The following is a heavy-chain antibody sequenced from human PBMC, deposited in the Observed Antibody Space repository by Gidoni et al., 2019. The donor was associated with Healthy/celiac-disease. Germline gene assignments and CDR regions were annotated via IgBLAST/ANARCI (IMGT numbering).Heavy chain of an antibody. CDR2: FSSSSSTI. J-gene: IGHJ4*02. D-gene: IGHD2-15*01. CDR3: ARDAPPAGYCSGGSCYSPLDY. V-gene: IGHV3-48*02. Sequence: GFPFSSYSMNWVRQAPGKGLEWVSYFSSSSSTIYYADSVKGRFTISRDNAKNSLYLQMNSLRDEDTAVYYCARDAPPAGYCSGGSCYSPLDYWGQGTLVTVSS. CDR1: GFPFSSYS.